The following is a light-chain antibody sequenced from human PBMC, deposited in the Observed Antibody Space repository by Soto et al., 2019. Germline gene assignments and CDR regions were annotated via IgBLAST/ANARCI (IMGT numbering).Light chain of an antibody. CDR3: QQRSIWPRLT. Sequence: EIVLTQSPVTLSLSPGERATLSCRASQSVSNSHLAWHQQKPGQAPRLLIFGASSRAAGIPDRFSGSGSGTDFTLTISSLQPEDFAVYFCQQRSIWPRLTFGGGTKVEI. J-gene: IGKJ4*01. V-gene: IGKV3D-20*02. CDR1: QSVSNSH. CDR2: GAS.